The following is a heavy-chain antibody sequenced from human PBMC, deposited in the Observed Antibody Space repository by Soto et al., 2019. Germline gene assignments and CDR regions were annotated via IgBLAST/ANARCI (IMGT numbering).Heavy chain of an antibody. CDR1: GGSISSSSYY. D-gene: IGHD3-9*01. J-gene: IGHJ6*02. Sequence: ETLSLTCTVSGGSISSSSYYWGWIRQPPGKGLEWIGSIYYSGSTYYNPSLKSRVTISVDTSKNQFSLKLSSVTAADTAVYYCARHRGYYDKGMDVWGQGTTVTVSS. CDR3: ARHRGYYDKGMDV. V-gene: IGHV4-39*01. CDR2: IYYSGST.